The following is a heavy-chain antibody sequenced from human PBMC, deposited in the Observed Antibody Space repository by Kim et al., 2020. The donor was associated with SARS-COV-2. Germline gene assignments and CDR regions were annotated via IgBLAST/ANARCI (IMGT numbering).Heavy chain of an antibody. V-gene: IGHV4-39*01. CDR2: T. J-gene: IGHJ5*02. D-gene: IGHD2-21*02. CDR3: ARRSDGGNSFDP. Sequence: TYYNPALKSRVTISAATSKNQVSLTLRSATAADTAVYHCARRSDGGNSFDPWGQGTLVTVSS.